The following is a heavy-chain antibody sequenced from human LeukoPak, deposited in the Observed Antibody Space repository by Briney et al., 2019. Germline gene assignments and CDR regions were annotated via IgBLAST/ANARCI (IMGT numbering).Heavy chain of an antibody. D-gene: IGHD6-19*01. CDR2: IYYSGST. V-gene: IGHV4-59*12. J-gene: IGHJ6*02. CDR1: GGSISSYY. CDR3: ARDWAVAGTPGAYYYGMDV. Sequence: SETLSLTCTVPGGSISSYYWSWIRQPPGKGLEWIGYIYYSGSTNYNPSLKSRVTISVDTSKNQFSLNLSSVTAADTAVYYCARDWAVAGTPGAYYYGMDVWGQGTTVTVSS.